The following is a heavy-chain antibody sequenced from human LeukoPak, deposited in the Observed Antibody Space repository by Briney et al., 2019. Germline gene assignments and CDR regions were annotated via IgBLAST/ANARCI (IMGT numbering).Heavy chain of an antibody. D-gene: IGHD1-1*01. CDR3: ARSEGNWNDLDAFDI. V-gene: IGHV4-59*08. Sequence: SETLSLTCTVSGGSISSYYWSWIRQPPGKGLEWIGYIYYSGSANYNPSLKSRVTISVDTSKNQFSLKLSSVTAADTAVYYCARSEGNWNDLDAFDIWGQGTMATVSS. CDR2: IYYSGSA. CDR1: GGSISSYY. J-gene: IGHJ3*02.